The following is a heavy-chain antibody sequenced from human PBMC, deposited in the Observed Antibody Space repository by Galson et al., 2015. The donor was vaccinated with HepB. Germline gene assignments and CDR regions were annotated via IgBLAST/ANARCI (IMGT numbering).Heavy chain of an antibody. J-gene: IGHJ6*02. CDR1: GFTFSNAW. CDR2: IKSKTDGGTT. D-gene: IGHD6-19*01. CDR3: TTHPEQWLVPYYYGMDV. Sequence: SLRLSCAASGFTFSNAWMNWVRQAPGKGLEWVGRIKSKTDGGTTDYAAPVKGRFTISRDDSKNTLYLQMNSLKTEDTAVYYCTTHPEQWLVPYYYGMDVWGQGTTVTVSS. V-gene: IGHV3-15*07.